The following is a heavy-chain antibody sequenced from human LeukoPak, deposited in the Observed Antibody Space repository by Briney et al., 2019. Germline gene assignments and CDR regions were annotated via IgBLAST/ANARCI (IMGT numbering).Heavy chain of an antibody. CDR3: AALTTRYYFDY. CDR2: VYGVGST. Sequence: GGSLRLSCAASGFPVISNYMSWVRQAPGKGLEWVSGVYGVGSTYYADSVKGRFTISRDNSKNTLYLQMNSLRAEDTAVYYCAALTTRYYFDYWGQGTLVTASS. CDR1: GFPVISNY. V-gene: IGHV3-53*01. J-gene: IGHJ4*02. D-gene: IGHD4-11*01.